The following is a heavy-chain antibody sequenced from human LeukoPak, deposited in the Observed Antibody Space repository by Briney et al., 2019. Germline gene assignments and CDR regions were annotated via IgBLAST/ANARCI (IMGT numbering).Heavy chain of an antibody. CDR2: ISAYNGNT. V-gene: IGHV1-18*01. CDR1: GYTFTNFA. J-gene: IGHJ3*02. CDR3: ARDARGAAAADDAFDI. D-gene: IGHD6-13*01. Sequence: ASVKVSCKASGYTFTNFAISWVRQAPGQELEWMGWISAYNGNTNYAQKVQGRVTMTTDTSTSTACMELSSLTSGDTAVYYCARDARGAAAADDAFDIWGQGTMVTVSS.